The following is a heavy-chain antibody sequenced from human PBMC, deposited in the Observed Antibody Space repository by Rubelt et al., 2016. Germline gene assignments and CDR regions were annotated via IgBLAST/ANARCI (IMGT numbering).Heavy chain of an antibody. J-gene: IGHJ5*02. CDR3: ARHAGDGGNSEDWFDP. D-gene: IGHD4-23*01. CDR1: GYSFTSYW. Sequence: EVQLVQSGAEVKKPGESLRISCKGSGYSFTSYWISWVRQMPGKGLEWMGRIDPSDSYTNYSPSFQGNGTISADKSISTAYLQWSSLKASDTAMYYCARHAGDGGNSEDWFDPWGQGTLVTVSS. V-gene: IGHV5-10-1*01. CDR2: IDPSDSYT.